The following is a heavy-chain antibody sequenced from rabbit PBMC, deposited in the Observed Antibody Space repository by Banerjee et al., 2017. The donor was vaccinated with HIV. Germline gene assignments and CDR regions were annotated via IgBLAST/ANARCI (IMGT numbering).Heavy chain of an antibody. J-gene: IGHJ4*01. CDR1: GFSFSSGYD. V-gene: IGHV1S45*01. CDR2: IYAGSGGNS. D-gene: IGHD7-1*01. Sequence: QEQLEESGGDLVKPEGSLTLTCTASGFSFSSGYDMCWVRQAPGKGLEWIACIYAGSGGNSDYANWAKGRFTISKTSSTTVTLQMTRLTAADTATYFCARGAGYPGYGYPTYYFDLWGQGTLVTVS. CDR3: ARGAGYPGYGYPTYYFDL.